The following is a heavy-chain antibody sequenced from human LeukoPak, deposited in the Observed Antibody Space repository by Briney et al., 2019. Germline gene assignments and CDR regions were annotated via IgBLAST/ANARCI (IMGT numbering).Heavy chain of an antibody. J-gene: IGHJ4*02. V-gene: IGHV3-7*01. D-gene: IGHD3-22*01. CDR2: IDGDGTEK. Sequence: PGGSLRLSCAASAFTFNRYWMNWVRQAPGKGLEWVAGIDGDGTEKYYVQSAKGRFTTSRDNAKKTVYLQMNSMRADDTTVYYCARAMTVVDSYGGQGTLATV. CDR1: AFTFNRYW. CDR3: ARAMTVVDSY.